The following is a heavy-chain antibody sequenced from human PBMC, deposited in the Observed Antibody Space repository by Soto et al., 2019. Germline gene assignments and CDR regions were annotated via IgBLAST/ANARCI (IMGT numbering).Heavy chain of an antibody. CDR3: ARTDTAMVDYYYYGMDV. Sequence: SQTLSLTCAISGDSVSSNSAAWNWIRQSPSRGLEWLGRTYYRSKWYNDYAVSVKSRITINPDTSKNQFSLQLNSVTPEDTAVYYCARTDTAMVDYYYYGMDVWGQGTTVTVSS. J-gene: IGHJ6*02. V-gene: IGHV6-1*01. CDR2: TYYRSKWYN. D-gene: IGHD5-18*01. CDR1: GDSVSSNSAA.